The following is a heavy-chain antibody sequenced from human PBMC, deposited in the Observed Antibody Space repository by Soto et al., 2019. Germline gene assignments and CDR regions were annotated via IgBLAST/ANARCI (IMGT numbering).Heavy chain of an antibody. D-gene: IGHD3-10*01. CDR3: AKELYYYGSGSYSFDY. V-gene: IGHV3-23*01. Sequence: GGSLRLSCAASGFTFSSYAMSWVRQAPGKGLEWVSAISGSGGSTYYADSVKGRFTISRDNSKNTLYLQMNSLRAEDTAVYYCAKELYYYGSGSYSFDYWGQGTLVTVSS. CDR1: GFTFSSYA. CDR2: ISGSGGST. J-gene: IGHJ4*02.